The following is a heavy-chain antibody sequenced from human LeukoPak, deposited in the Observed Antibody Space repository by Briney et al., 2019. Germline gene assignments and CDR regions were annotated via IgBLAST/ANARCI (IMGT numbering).Heavy chain of an antibody. CDR1: GYSISSGYY. V-gene: IGHV4-38-2*01. CDR2: IYHSGST. Sequence: SETLSLTCAVSGYSISSGYYWGWIRQPPGKGLEWIGSIYHSGSTYYNPSLKSRVTISVDTSKNQFSLKLSSVTAADTAVYYCARAVYYDSSGYYHNFGYWGQGTLVTVSS. CDR3: ARAVYYDSSGYYHNFGY. D-gene: IGHD3-22*01. J-gene: IGHJ4*02.